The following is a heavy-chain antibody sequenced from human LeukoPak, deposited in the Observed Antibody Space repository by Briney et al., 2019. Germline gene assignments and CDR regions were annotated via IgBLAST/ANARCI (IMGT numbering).Heavy chain of an antibody. CDR3: ARYCSSTNCYKGGFDP. J-gene: IGHJ5*02. CDR2: IYYSGST. Sequence: SETLSLTCTVSGGSISSGGYYWSWIRQHPGKGLEWIGYIYYSGSTYSNPSLKSRVTISVATSKNQFSLNLSSVTAADTAVYYCARYCSSTNCYKGGFDPWGQGTLVTVSS. V-gene: IGHV4-31*03. D-gene: IGHD2-2*02. CDR1: GGSISSGGYY.